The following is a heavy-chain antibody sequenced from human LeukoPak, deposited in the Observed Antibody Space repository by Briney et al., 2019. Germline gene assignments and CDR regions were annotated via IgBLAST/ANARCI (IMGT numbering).Heavy chain of an antibody. CDR3: ARGKWLVPFDY. CDR1: GGTFNKDA. D-gene: IGHD6-19*01. J-gene: IGHJ4*02. CDR2: IIPLLDTI. Sequence: ASVKVSCKASGGTFNKDAIGWLRQAPGQGFEWMGEIIPLLDTINYAQRFQGRVTITADEPTSTVYMELSNLRSEDTAVYFCARGKWLVPFDYWGQGTLVTVSS. V-gene: IGHV1-69*13.